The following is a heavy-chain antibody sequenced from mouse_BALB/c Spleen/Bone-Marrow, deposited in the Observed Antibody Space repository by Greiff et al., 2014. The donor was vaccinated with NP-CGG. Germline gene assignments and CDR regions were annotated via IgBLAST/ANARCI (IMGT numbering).Heavy chain of an antibody. CDR1: GYTFTSYW. CDR2: INPSTGYT. CDR3: EISATMIFAY. J-gene: IGHJ3*01. V-gene: IGHV1-7*01. D-gene: IGHD2-4*01. Sequence: VQLQESGAELAKPGASVKMSCKASGYTFTSYWMHWVKQRPGQGLEWIGYINPSTGYTEYNQKFKDKATLTADKSSSTAYMQLSTLTSKDSAVYYCEISATMIFAYWGQGTLVTVSA.